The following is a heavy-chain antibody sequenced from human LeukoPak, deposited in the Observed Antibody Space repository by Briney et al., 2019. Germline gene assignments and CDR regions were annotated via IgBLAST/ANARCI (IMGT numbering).Heavy chain of an antibody. D-gene: IGHD3-22*01. CDR3: ARSITMIVVVREYFDY. CDR1: GGSISTRSNS. J-gene: IGHJ4*02. CDR2: ISYSGNT. V-gene: IGHV4-39*07. Sequence: SETLSLTCTVSGGSISTRSNSWGWIRQPPGKGLEWIATISYSGNTYYNPSLKRRVTISVDTSKNQFSLKLSSVTAADTAVYYCARSITMIVVVREYFDYWGQGTLVTVSS.